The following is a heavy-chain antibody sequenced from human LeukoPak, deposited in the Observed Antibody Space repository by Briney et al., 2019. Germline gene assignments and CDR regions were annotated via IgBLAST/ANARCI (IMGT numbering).Heavy chain of an antibody. CDR2: IYSGGST. J-gene: IGHJ4*02. CDR1: GFTVSSNY. V-gene: IGHV3-53*01. Sequence: GGSLRLSCAASGFTVSSNYMSWVRQAPGKGLEWVSVIYSGGSTYYADSVKGRFTISRDNSKSTLYIQMNSLRAEDTAVYYCARDPMYSSYWHDYWGQGTLVTVSS. CDR3: ARDPMYSSYWHDY. D-gene: IGHD6-6*01.